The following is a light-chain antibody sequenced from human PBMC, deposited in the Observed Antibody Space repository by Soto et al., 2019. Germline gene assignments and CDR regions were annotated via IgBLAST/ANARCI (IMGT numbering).Light chain of an antibody. V-gene: IGKV3-15*01. Sequence: VMTQSPATLSASPGERVILSCRASQNIGSNLAWYQQRPGQAPRLLMYGASTRATETPARFSGSGSATDFTLTISSLQSEDFAVYYCQQYNNWPPYTLGQGTKVDIK. J-gene: IGKJ2*01. CDR2: GAS. CDR3: QQYNNWPPYT. CDR1: QNIGSN.